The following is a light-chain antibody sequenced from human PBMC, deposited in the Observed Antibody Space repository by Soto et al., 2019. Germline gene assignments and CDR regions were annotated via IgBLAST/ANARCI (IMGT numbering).Light chain of an antibody. CDR2: QVN. CDR3: TSYTTISTRV. CDR1: SSDVGRYNY. Sequence: QSALTQPASVSGSPGQSITISCTGTSSDVGRYNYVSWYQHHPGKVPKLIVYQVNYRPSGVSNRFSGSKSGTTASLTISGLLAEDEADYYCTSYTTISTRVFGTGTQLTVL. J-gene: IGLJ1*01. V-gene: IGLV2-14*01.